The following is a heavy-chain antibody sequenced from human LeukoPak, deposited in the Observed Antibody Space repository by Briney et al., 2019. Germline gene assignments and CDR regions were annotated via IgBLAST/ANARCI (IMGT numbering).Heavy chain of an antibody. J-gene: IGHJ4*02. CDR2: ISSSSSTI. CDR1: VFTFCSYS. D-gene: IGHD3-22*01. V-gene: IGHV3-48*02. Sequence: PGGSLRLSCAASVFTFCSYSMNWVRQAPGKGLEWVSYISSSSSTIDDGDSVKGRFTISRDNAKNSLYRQMSRLRDEDTAVYYCARGTIVVEGYFDYWGQGTLVTVSS. CDR3: ARGTIVVEGYFDY.